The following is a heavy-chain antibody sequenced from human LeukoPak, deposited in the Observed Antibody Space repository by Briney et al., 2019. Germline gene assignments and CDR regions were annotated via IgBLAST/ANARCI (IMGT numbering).Heavy chain of an antibody. CDR1: GYSFTSYW. Sequence: GESLRISCKASGYSFTSYWIAWVHQMPGKGLEWMGIIYTGDSETKYSPSFQGQVTISADKSISTAYLQWSSLKASDTAMYYCARRYGSGSLGFWGQGTLVTVSS. J-gene: IGHJ4*02. CDR2: IYTGDSET. D-gene: IGHD3-10*01. CDR3: ARRYGSGSLGF. V-gene: IGHV5-51*07.